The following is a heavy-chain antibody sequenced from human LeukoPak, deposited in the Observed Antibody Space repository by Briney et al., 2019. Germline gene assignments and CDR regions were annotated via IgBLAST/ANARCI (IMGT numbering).Heavy chain of an antibody. Sequence: GGSLRLSCAASGFTFSNYWMVWFRQAPGKRLEWLGNIRQDGEEKNYLDSVKGRFTFSRDNAKNSLYLQMDSLRAEDTAVYYCARGTLAAPGADYWGQGTLVRVSS. CDR1: GFTFSNYW. CDR2: IRQDGEEK. D-gene: IGHD6-13*01. J-gene: IGHJ4*02. CDR3: ARGTLAAPGADY. V-gene: IGHV3-7*01.